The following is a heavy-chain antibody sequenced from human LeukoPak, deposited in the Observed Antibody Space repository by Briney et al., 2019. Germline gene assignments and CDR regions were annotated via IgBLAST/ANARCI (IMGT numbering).Heavy chain of an antibody. Sequence: ASVKVSCKASGYTFTSYYMHWVRQAPGQGLEWMGIINPSGGSTSYAQKFQGRVTITRDTSTSTAYMELSSLRSEDTAVYYCARGGDGYNSGDAFDIWGQGTMVTVSS. D-gene: IGHD5-24*01. CDR1: GYTFTSYY. CDR3: ARGGDGYNSGDAFDI. J-gene: IGHJ3*02. V-gene: IGHV1-46*01. CDR2: INPSGGST.